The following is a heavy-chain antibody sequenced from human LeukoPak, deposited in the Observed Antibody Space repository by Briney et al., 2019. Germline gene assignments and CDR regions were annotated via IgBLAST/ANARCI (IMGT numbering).Heavy chain of an antibody. CDR3: ASMGHVVVTYFDY. CDR1: GFTFSSYG. D-gene: IGHD3-22*01. CDR2: IWYDGSNK. Sequence: GGSLRLSCAASGFTFSSYGMHWVRQAPGKGLEWVAVIWYDGSNKYYADSVKGRFTISRDNAKNSLYLQMNSLRAEDTAVYYCASMGHVVVTYFDYWGQGTLVTVSS. V-gene: IGHV3-33*03. J-gene: IGHJ4*02.